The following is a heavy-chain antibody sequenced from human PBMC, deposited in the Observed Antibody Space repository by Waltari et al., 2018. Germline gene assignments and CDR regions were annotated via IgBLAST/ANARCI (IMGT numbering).Heavy chain of an antibody. J-gene: IGHJ6*03. V-gene: IGHV3-30*02. CDR1: GFTFSSYG. CDR2: IRYDGSNK. D-gene: IGHD3-10*01. Sequence: VQLVESGGGVVQPGGSLRLSCAASGFTFSSYGMHWVRQAPGKGLEWVAFIRYDGSNKYYADSVKGRFTISRDNSKNTLYLQMNSLRAEDTAVYYCAKDSGADYYYYMDVWGKGTTVTVSS. CDR3: AKDSGADYYYYMDV.